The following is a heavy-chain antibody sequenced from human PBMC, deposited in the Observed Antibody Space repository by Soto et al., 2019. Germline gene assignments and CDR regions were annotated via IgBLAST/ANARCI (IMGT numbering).Heavy chain of an antibody. D-gene: IGHD4-17*01. J-gene: IGHJ5*02. V-gene: IGHV4-30-4*01. CDR3: ARARGGDSGDYASLFDR. CDR2: IHDSGNT. CDR1: GGSVSIGDYL. Sequence: VQLQESGPGLVTPSQTLSLTCTVFGGSVSIGDYLWSWIRQRPGKGLVWIGYIHDSGNTYYNPYLKSRVTISLDTSKNQFSLKVTSMTAADTAVYFCARARGGDSGDYASLFDRWGQGNLVTVSS.